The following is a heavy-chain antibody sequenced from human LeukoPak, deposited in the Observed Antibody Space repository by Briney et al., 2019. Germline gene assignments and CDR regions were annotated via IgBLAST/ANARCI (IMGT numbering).Heavy chain of an antibody. CDR2: IIPIFGTA. D-gene: IGHD6-13*01. CDR1: GGTFSSYA. V-gene: IGHV1-69*06. J-gene: IGHJ3*02. Sequence: SVKVSCKASGGTFSSYAISWVRQAPGQGLEWMGGIIPIFGTANYAQKFQGRVTITADKSTSTAYMELSSLRSEDTAVYYCARVAIAAAGIHDAFDIWGQGTMVTVSS. CDR3: ARVAIAAAGIHDAFDI.